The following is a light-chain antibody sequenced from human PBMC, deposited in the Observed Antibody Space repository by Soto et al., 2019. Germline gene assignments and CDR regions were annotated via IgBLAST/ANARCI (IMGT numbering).Light chain of an antibody. V-gene: IGKV3-11*01. Sequence: EIVMTQSPATLSVSPGERATLSCSASQRVSSYLAWYQQRPGQTPRLLIYDASSRATGIPARFSGSGSGTDFTLTISSLEPEDFAVYYCQQRSSSPRTFGQGTKVDIK. CDR2: DAS. CDR3: QQRSSSPRT. J-gene: IGKJ1*01. CDR1: QRVSSY.